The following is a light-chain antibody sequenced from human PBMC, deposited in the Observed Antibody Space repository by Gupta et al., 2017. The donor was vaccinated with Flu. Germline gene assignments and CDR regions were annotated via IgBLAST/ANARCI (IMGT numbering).Light chain of an antibody. Sequence: EIVLTQSPATLSLSPGERATLSCRASQSVSSYLAWYQQKPGQAPRLLIYAASNRATGIPARFSGGGSGTDFTLTISSLESEDFAVYYCQQRSNWPLTFGPGTKVDI. CDR2: AAS. V-gene: IGKV3-11*01. J-gene: IGKJ3*01. CDR3: QQRSNWPLT. CDR1: QSVSSY.